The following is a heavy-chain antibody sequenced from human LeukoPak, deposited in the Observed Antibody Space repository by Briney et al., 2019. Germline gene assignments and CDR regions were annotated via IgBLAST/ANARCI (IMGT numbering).Heavy chain of an antibody. CDR1: GFSFSSYS. Sequence: GWSLILSCSASGFSFSSYSMNWVRQAPGKGLEGVSYISSSSSTIYYADSVKGRFTISRDNAKNSLYLQMNSLSAEDTAVYYCARVDYGGNYFDYWGQGTLVTVSS. J-gene: IGHJ4*02. V-gene: IGHV3-48*04. CDR2: ISSSSSTI. CDR3: ARVDYGGNYFDY. D-gene: IGHD4-23*01.